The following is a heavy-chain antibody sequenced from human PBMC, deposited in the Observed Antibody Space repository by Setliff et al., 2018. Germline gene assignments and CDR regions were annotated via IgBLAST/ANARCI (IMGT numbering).Heavy chain of an antibody. Sequence: GGSLRLSCAASGFTFSDAWMNWVRQAPGKGLEWVGRIKSKADGGTADFAAPVKGRFTISRDDSKNTMSLQMNSLKTEDTAVYFCATRPGDFWGQGTLVTVSS. J-gene: IGHJ4*02. CDR2: IKSKADGGTA. CDR1: GFTFSDAW. V-gene: IGHV3-15*01. CDR3: ATRPGDF.